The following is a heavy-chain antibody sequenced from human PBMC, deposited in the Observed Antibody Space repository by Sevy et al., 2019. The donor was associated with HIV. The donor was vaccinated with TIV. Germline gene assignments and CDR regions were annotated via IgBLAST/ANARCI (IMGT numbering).Heavy chain of an antibody. J-gene: IGHJ4*02. CDR1: GFTFEDYA. CDR3: AKDIHYDSSGYFDA. V-gene: IGHV3-9*01. D-gene: IGHD3-22*01. Sequence: GGCLRLSCAASGFTFEDYALHWVRQVPGKGLEWVSGISWNSGRIGYADSVKGRFTISRDNAKNSLYLQMNSLRAEYTAFYYCAKDIHYDSSGYFDAWGQGTLVTVSS. CDR2: ISWNSGRI.